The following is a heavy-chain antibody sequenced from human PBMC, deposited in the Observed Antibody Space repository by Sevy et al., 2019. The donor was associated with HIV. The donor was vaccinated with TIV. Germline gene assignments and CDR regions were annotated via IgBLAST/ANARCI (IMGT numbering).Heavy chain of an antibody. Sequence: GGSLRLSCAASGFTFSSYWMSWVRQAPGKGLEWVANIKQDGSEKYYVDSVKGRFTISGDNAKNSLYLQMNSLRAEDTAVYYCARVPRGYSYGSDAFDIWGQGTMVTVSS. V-gene: IGHV3-7*01. J-gene: IGHJ3*02. D-gene: IGHD5-18*01. CDR2: IKQDGSEK. CDR3: ARVPRGYSYGSDAFDI. CDR1: GFTFSSYW.